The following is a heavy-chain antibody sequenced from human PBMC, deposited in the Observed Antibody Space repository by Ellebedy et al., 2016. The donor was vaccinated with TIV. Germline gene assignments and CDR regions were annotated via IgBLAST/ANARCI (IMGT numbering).Heavy chain of an antibody. V-gene: IGHV1-8*01. CDR2: MSPNNGNQ. D-gene: IGHD2-2*01. CDR1: GYTFTSYD. CDR3: ARAGRVLQRNCTSDTCYVWFDP. J-gene: IGHJ5*02. Sequence: ASVKVSXXASGYTFTSYDVNWVRQATGQGLEWMGWMSPNNGNQGYAQKFQGRVTMTRNTSISTAYLELSSLTSEDTAVYYCARAGRVLQRNCTSDTCYVWFDPWGQGTLVTVSS.